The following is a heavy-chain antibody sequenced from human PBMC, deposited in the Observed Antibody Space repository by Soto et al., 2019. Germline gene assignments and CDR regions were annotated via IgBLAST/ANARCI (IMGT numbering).Heavy chain of an antibody. CDR1: GCSISSGENF. V-gene: IGHV4-30-4*01. D-gene: IGHD1-26*01. CDR2: IHHSGST. Sequence: LSLTCTVSGCSISSGENFWNWIRQSPGKVLEWIGYIHHSGSTYYNPSLKSRLTISVDTSKNQISLKLNSVTAADTAVYYCARDTGTYPYYFDYWGQGTLVTVS. CDR3: ARDTGTYPYYFDY. J-gene: IGHJ4*02.